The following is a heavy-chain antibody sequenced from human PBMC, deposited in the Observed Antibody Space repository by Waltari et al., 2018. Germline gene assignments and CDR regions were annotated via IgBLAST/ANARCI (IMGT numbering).Heavy chain of an antibody. CDR3: ATVDTGFFDY. CDR1: GGSISSSSYY. CDR2: IYYSGST. Sequence: QLQLQESGPGLVKPSETLSLTCTVSGGSISSSSYYWGWIRQPPGKGLEWIGSIYYSGSTYYTPSLKSRVTISVDTSKNQFSLKLSSVTAADTAVYYCATVDTGFFDYWGQGTLVTVSS. J-gene: IGHJ4*02. V-gene: IGHV4-39*01. D-gene: IGHD5-18*01.